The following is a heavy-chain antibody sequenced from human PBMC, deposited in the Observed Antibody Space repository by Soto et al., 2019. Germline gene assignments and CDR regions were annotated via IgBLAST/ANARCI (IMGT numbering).Heavy chain of an antibody. D-gene: IGHD6-6*01. V-gene: IGHV1-3*01. CDR2: INAGNGNT. Sequence: ASVKVSCKASGYTFTSYAMHWVRPAPGQRLEWMGWINAGNGNTKYSQKFQGRVTITRDTSASTAYMELSSLRSDDTAVYYCARGDSSSSDLIYWGQGTLVTVSS. CDR1: GYTFTSYA. J-gene: IGHJ4*02. CDR3: ARGDSSSSDLIY.